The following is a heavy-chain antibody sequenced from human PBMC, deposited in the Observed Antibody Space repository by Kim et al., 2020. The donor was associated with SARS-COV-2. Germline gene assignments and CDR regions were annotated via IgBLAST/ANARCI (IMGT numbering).Heavy chain of an antibody. CDR3: AKDRSEKKQLWFPPVSDY. CDR1: GFTFSSYG. V-gene: IGHV3-30*18. J-gene: IGHJ4*02. CDR2: ISYDGSNK. D-gene: IGHD5-18*01. Sequence: GGSLRLSCAASGFTFSSYGMHWVRQAPGKGLEWVAVISYDGSNKYYADSVKGRFTISRDNSKNTLYLQMNSLRAEDTAVYYCAKDRSEKKQLWFPPVSDYWGQGTLVTVSS.